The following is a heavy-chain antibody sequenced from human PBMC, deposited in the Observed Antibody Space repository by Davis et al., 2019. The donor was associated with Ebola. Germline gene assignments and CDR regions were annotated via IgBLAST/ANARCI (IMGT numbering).Heavy chain of an antibody. CDR2: IYHSGSA. V-gene: IGHV4-30-2*01. D-gene: IGHD2-15*01. Sequence: SETLSLTCAVSGGSISSGGYSWSWIRQPPGKGLEWIGYIYHSGSAYYNPSLKSRVTISVDTSQNQISLKMNSVTAADTAIYYCVRGRVAFDPWGQGTPVTVSS. CDR3: VRGRVAFDP. CDR1: GGSISSGGYS. J-gene: IGHJ5*02.